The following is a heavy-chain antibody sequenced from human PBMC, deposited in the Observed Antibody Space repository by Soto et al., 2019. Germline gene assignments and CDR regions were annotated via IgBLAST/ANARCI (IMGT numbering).Heavy chain of an antibody. CDR3: ARVHCSAGTCLDGLDF. V-gene: IGHV6-1*01. Sequence: SQTLSLTCVISGDSVYSNGACWNWIRQSPSRGLQWLGRIYYRSKWFHDYAASVESRMAINPDTSRNQFSLQLNYVTPEDTAVYYCARVHCSAGTCLDGLDFWGQGTTVTVS. CDR1: GDSVYSNGAC. J-gene: IGHJ6*02. CDR2: IYYRSKWFH. D-gene: IGHD2-15*01.